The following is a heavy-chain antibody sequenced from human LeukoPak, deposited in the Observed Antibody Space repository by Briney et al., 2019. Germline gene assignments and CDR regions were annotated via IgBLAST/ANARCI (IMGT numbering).Heavy chain of an antibody. D-gene: IGHD3-22*01. CDR3: ARAIDYYDSSGSYYFDY. CDR2: IYYSGST. Sequence: SETLPLTCTVSGGSISSGGYYWSWIRQHPGKGLEWIGYIYYSGSTNYNPSLKSRVTISGDTSKNQFSLKLSSVTAADTAVYYCARAIDYYDSSGSYYFDYWGQGTLVTVSS. V-gene: IGHV4-61*08. CDR1: GGSISSGGYY. J-gene: IGHJ4*02.